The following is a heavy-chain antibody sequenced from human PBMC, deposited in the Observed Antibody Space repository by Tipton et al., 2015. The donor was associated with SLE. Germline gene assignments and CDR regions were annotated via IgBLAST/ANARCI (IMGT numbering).Heavy chain of an antibody. CDR1: GGSISTFNYY. D-gene: IGHD3-22*01. V-gene: IGHV4-39*07. Sequence: TLSLTCNVSGGSISTFNYYWGWIRQPPGKGLAWIASIFHSGDTFYNPSLQSRVSISVDTSKNQFSLNLNSVTAADTAVYYCARAGYSDVGGYCGPTDYWGRGTLVTVSS. CDR3: ARAGYSDVGGYCGPTDY. CDR2: IFHSGDT. J-gene: IGHJ4*02.